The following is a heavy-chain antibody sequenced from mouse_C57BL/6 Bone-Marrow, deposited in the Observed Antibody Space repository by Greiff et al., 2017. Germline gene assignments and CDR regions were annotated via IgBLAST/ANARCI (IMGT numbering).Heavy chain of an antibody. CDR3: AEGYDYEDYFDY. CDR1: GFNIKNTY. D-gene: IGHD2-4*01. V-gene: IGHV14-3*01. Sequence: VQLKESVAELVRPGASVKLSCTASGFNIKNTYMHWVKQRPEQGLEWIGRIDPANGNTKYAPKFPGKATITADTSSNTAYLQLSSLTSEDPAIYYCAEGYDYEDYFDYWGQGTTLTVSS. J-gene: IGHJ2*01. CDR2: IDPANGNT.